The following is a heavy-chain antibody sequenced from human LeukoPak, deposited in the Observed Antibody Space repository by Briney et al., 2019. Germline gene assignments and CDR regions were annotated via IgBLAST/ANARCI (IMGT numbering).Heavy chain of an antibody. Sequence: PSETLSLTCTVSGGSISSYYWSWIRQPPGKGLEWIGYIYYSGSTNYNPSLKSRVTISVDTSKNQFSLRLTSVPAADTAIYYCVRHQLSTTPGEGPTFFDYWGQGTLVTVSS. D-gene: IGHD3-10*01. CDR2: IYYSGST. CDR1: GGSISSYY. J-gene: IGHJ4*02. V-gene: IGHV4-59*08. CDR3: VRHQLSTTPGEGPTFFDY.